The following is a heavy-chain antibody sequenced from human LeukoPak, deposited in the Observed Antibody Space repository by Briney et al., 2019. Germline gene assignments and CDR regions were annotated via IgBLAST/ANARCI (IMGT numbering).Heavy chain of an antibody. V-gene: IGHV3-11*01. CDR1: VFTFSDHY. J-gene: IGHJ6*02. Sequence: GGSLRLSRAASVFTFSDHYMSWIRQAPGRGLEWVSYISSSGSTIYYADSVKGRFTTSRDNAKHSLYLQMNSLRAGDTAVYYCAREKYCSSTSCYKVYGMDVWGQGTTVTVSS. D-gene: IGHD2-2*02. CDR3: AREKYCSSTSCYKVYGMDV. CDR2: ISSSGSTI.